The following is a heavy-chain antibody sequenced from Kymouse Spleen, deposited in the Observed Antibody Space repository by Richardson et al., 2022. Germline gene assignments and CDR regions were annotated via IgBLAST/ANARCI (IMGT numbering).Heavy chain of an antibody. Sequence: EVQLVESGGGVVRPGGSLRLSCAASGFTFDDYGMSWVRQAPGKGLEWVSGINWNGGSTGYADSVKGRFTISRDNAKNSLYLQMNSLRAEDTALYYCARDRGAARPYYYYGMDVWGQGTTVTVSS. CDR1: GFTFDDYG. V-gene: IGHV3-20*d01. J-gene: IGHJ6*02. CDR3: ARDRGAARPYYYYGMDV. CDR2: INWNGGST. D-gene: IGHD6-6*01.